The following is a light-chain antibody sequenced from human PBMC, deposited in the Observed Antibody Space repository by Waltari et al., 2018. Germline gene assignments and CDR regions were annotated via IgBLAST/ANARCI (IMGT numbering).Light chain of an antibody. CDR2: RNN. J-gene: IGLJ1*01. Sequence: QSVLTQPPSASATPGQRVTISCSGSRSNPGSNYLYRYQQHPGTAPKLLIYRNNERPSRVPDRFSASKYGTSASLVISGLRSEDEAVYYCASWDDSHYVFGPGTTVTVL. V-gene: IGLV1-47*01. CDR1: RSNPGSNY. CDR3: ASWDDSHYV.